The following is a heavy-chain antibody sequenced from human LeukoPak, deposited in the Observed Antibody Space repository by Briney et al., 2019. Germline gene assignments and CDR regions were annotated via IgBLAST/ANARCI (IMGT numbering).Heavy chain of an antibody. Sequence: ASVTASCKASGYTFTSYAMHWVRQAPGQRLEWMGWINAGNGNTKYSQKFQGRVTITRDTSASTAYMELSSLRSEDTAVYYCARDSRPYYGSGSGGFYWGQGTLVTVSS. CDR1: GYTFTSYA. CDR2: INAGNGNT. CDR3: ARDSRPYYGSGSGGFY. D-gene: IGHD3-10*01. V-gene: IGHV1-3*01. J-gene: IGHJ4*02.